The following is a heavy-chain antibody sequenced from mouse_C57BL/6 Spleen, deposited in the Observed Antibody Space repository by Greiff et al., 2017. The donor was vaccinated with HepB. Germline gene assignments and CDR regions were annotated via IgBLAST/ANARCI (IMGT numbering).Heavy chain of an antibody. CDR1: GYTFTSYW. D-gene: IGHD1-1*01. Sequence: QVQLQQPGTELVKPGASVKLSCKASGYTFTSYWMHWVKQRPGQGLEWIGNINPSNGGTNYNEKFKSKATLTVDKSSSTAYMQLSSLTPEDSAVYYCARSITTVVATPLPMGYWGQGTSVTVSS. CDR2: INPSNGGT. V-gene: IGHV1-53*01. J-gene: IGHJ4*01. CDR3: ARSITTVVATPLPMGY.